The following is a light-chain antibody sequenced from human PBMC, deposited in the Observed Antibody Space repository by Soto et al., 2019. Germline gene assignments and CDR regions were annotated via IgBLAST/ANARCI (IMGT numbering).Light chain of an antibody. CDR3: QQSYNTPRT. CDR2: DAS. CDR1: QSIRSW. J-gene: IGKJ1*01. V-gene: IGKV1-5*01. Sequence: DIPMTQSPSTLSASVGDRVTITCRASQSIRSWLAWYQQKPGKAPELLIYDASALPRGVPSRFSGSGSGTKFTLTIASLQPDDFATYYCQQSYNTPRTFGQGTKV.